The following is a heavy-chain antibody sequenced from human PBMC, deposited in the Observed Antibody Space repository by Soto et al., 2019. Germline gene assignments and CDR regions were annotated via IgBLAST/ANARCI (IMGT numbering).Heavy chain of an antibody. CDR1: GLNFDDFA. Sequence: GGSLRLSCVGTGLNFDDFAMHWVRQAPGKGLEWVSGITWNSRVLAYADSVKGRFTISRDNARNSLYLQMDSLRDEDTALYYCAKGRYDFWSPYYFDSWGQGTLVTVSS. CDR2: ITWNSRVL. J-gene: IGHJ4*02. D-gene: IGHD3-3*01. V-gene: IGHV3-9*01. CDR3: AKGRYDFWSPYYFDS.